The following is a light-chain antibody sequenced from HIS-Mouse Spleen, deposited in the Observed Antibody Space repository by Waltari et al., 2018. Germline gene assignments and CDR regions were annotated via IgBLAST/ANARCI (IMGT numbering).Light chain of an antibody. CDR3: VLYMGSGIWV. Sequence: QTVVTQEPSFSVSPGGTVTLTCGLSSGSVSTRYYPIWYQQTPGQAPRTLIYSTNTRSSGVPDRFSGSILGNKAALTITGAQADDESDYYCVLYMGSGIWVFGGGTKLTVL. J-gene: IGLJ3*02. CDR1: SGSVSTRYY. CDR2: STN. V-gene: IGLV8-61*01.